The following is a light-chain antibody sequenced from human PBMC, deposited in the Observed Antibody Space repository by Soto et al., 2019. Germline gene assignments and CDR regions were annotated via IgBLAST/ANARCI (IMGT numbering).Light chain of an antibody. Sequence: EIVLTQSPGTLSLSPGERATLSCRASQSVSSSYLAWYQQKPGQAPRLLIYGASTRATGIPARFSGSGSGTEFTLTISSLQSEDFAVYYCHQYNNWPQTFGQGTKVDIK. CDR3: HQYNNWPQT. CDR1: QSVSSSY. CDR2: GAS. J-gene: IGKJ1*01. V-gene: IGKV3-15*01.